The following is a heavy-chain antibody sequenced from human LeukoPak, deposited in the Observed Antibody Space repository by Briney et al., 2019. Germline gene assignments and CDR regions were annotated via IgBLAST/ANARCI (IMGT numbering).Heavy chain of an antibody. J-gene: IGHJ4*02. D-gene: IGHD2-15*01. CDR2: VHYSGST. V-gene: IGHV4-39*01. CDR3: ARRYCSGGSCFYFDQ. CDR1: GGSISSSSHY. Sequence: SETLSLTCTVSGGSISSSSHYWGWIRQPPGKGLEWIGIVHYSGSTLYSPSLKSRVTISLDTSTNQFSLKLTSVTATDTAIYYCARRYCSGGSCFYFDQWGQGTLVTVSS.